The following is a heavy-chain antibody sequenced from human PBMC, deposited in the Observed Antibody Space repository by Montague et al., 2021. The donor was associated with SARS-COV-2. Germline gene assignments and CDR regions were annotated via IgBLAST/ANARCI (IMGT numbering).Heavy chain of an antibody. J-gene: IGHJ4*02. V-gene: IGHV4-34*01. CDR2: INHGGTA. Sequence: SETLSLTCAVYGGSFSGYVWSWICQTPGRGLEWIGEINHGGTADYNPSLRSQVTLSVDTSKDQFSLKLSSVTAADTAVYYCARANGYYFDYWGQGTLVTVSS. CDR1: GGSFSGYV. D-gene: IGHD2-8*01. CDR3: ARANGYYFDY.